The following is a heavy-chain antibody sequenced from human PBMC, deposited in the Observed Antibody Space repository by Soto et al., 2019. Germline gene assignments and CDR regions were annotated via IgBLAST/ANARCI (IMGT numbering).Heavy chain of an antibody. CDR3: TTEGWETNMWYGPLR. CDR1: GFTFTNAW. V-gene: IGHV3-15*01. Sequence: GGSLRLSCAASGFTFTNAWMSWVRQAPGEGLEWVGRIKTKTNGATTDYAAPVKGRFTISRDDSRNTLYLQMNSLQAEDTAVYYRTTEGWETNMWYGPLRWGQGALVTVSS. J-gene: IGHJ4*02. CDR2: IKTKTNGATT. D-gene: IGHD1-26*01.